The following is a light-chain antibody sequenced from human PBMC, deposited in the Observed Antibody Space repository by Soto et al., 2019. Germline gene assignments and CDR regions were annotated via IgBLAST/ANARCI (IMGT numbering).Light chain of an antibody. CDR2: EFS. CDR1: SSDVGGYNY. CDR3: TSFTTISTWV. Sequence: QSALTQPASVSGSPGQSITISCTGTSSDVGGYNYVSWFQQHPGKAPKLKIYEFSNRPSGVSNRFSGSKSGNTASLTISELQAEDEADYYCTSFTTISTWVFGGGTKLTVL. J-gene: IGLJ3*02. V-gene: IGLV2-14*01.